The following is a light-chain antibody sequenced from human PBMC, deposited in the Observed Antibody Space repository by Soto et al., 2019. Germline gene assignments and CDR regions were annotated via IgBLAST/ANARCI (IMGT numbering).Light chain of an antibody. V-gene: IGKV3-15*01. Sequence: EIVMTQSPDTLSVSPGERATLSCRASQSVRTNLAWYQHKPGQAPRLLIYGASTRATDIPGRFSGSGSGTEFTLTISSLQSDDFAVYYWQQYSNVPPWTFGQGTKVEIK. CDR2: GAS. CDR3: QQYSNVPPWT. J-gene: IGKJ1*01. CDR1: QSVRTN.